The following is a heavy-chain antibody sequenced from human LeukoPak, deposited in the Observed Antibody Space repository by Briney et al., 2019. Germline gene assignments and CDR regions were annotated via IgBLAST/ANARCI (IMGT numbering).Heavy chain of an antibody. V-gene: IGHV4-59*02. CDR3: ATGRVSYGSEY. CDR2: VYYSATT. D-gene: IGHD3-10*01. Sequence: PSETLSLTCSFPGDSVTYYFGSWVRQPPGKGLEWMGYVYYSATTNYKPSLTYNPSLKGRVTISLDTSKNQFSLKLTSVTAADTAMYYCATGRVSYGSEYWGPGTLVAVSS. J-gene: IGHJ4*02. CDR1: GDSVTYYF.